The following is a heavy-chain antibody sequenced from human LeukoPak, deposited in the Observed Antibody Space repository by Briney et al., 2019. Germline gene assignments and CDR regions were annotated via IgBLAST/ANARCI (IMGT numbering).Heavy chain of an antibody. CDR1: GDSVSSSGYY. V-gene: IGHV4-39*01. D-gene: IGHD1-14*01. CDR3: ATHPGRSRSGTTCPNWFDP. Sequence: SETLSLTCTVSGDSVSSSGYYWGWIRQPPGKGLEWIGSIYFSGSTYYNPSLKSRVTISVDTSKNQFSLNMRSVTAADTAVYYCATHPGRSRSGTTCPNWFDPWGRGTLVTVSS. CDR2: IYFSGST. J-gene: IGHJ5*02.